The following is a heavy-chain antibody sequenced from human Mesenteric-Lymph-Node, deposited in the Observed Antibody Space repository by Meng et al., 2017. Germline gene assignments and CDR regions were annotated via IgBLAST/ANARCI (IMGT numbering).Heavy chain of an antibody. D-gene: IGHD2-8*02. J-gene: IGHJ4*02. Sequence: GGPLRLSCVAAEFMFSDSWMTWVRQAPGKGLEWVANINPQGSEIYYVDSVKGRFTISRDNAKKSLYLQMDSLRAEDTALYYCASAPPASIWYYFDYWGQGSLVTVSS. CDR3: ASAPPASIWYYFDY. CDR1: EFMFSDSW. CDR2: INPQGSEI. V-gene: IGHV3-7*01.